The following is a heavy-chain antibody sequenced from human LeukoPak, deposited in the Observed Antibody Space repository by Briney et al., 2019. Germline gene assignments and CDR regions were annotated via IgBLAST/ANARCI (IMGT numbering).Heavy chain of an antibody. CDR2: LVYDERS. J-gene: IGHJ4*02. D-gene: IGHD6-19*01. V-gene: IGHV3-33*05. CDR1: GFPFSSYG. CDR3: ARDLSAAFDF. Sequence: GRTLRLSCAASGFPFSSYGMHWVRQAPGRGLEWVARLVYDERSDYANSVKGRFSISRDNSKNTLFLDMSDLRVEDTAVYYCARDLSAAFDFWGQGVLVTVSS.